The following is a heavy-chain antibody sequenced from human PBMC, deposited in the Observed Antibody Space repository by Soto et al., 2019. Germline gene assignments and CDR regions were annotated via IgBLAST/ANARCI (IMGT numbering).Heavy chain of an antibody. V-gene: IGHV4-59*01. CDR3: AKGGLGYSSGYYYLY. CDR1: GASITTYY. CDR2: VYHTGTT. D-gene: IGHD3-22*01. Sequence: SETLSLTCDVSGASITTYYWSWIRQAPGKGLEWIGNVYHTGTTDYNSSLKSRVTIAMDTSKNHFSLNMNSVAAADTAVYYCAKGGLGYSSGYYYLYWGQGTVVTVSS. J-gene: IGHJ4*02.